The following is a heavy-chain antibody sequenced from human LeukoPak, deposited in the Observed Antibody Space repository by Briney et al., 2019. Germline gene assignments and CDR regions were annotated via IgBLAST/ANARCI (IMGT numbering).Heavy chain of an antibody. CDR3: VRDLRSADY. CDR2: ISSSGSGGNT. Sequence: GGSLRLSCVASGVTLSNYAMSWARQAPGKGLEWVSGISSSGSGGNTYYADSVKGRFTMSRDNAKNTLYLQMNSLRAEDTAVYYCVRDLRSADYWGQGTLVIVSS. D-gene: IGHD3-10*02. CDR1: GVTLSNYA. J-gene: IGHJ4*02. V-gene: IGHV3-23*01.